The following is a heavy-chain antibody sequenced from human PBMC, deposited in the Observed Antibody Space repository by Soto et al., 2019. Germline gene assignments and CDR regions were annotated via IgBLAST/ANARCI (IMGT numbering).Heavy chain of an antibody. CDR3: ARGRRGYSYGSGMYYFDY. Sequence: PSETLSLTCAVYCGSFSGYYWSWIRQPPGKGLEWIGEINHSGSTNYNPSLKSRVTISVDTSKNQFSLKLSSVTAADTAVYYCARGRRGYSYGSGMYYFDYWGQGTLVTVSS. V-gene: IGHV4-34*01. J-gene: IGHJ4*02. CDR1: CGSFSGYY. CDR2: INHSGST. D-gene: IGHD5-18*01.